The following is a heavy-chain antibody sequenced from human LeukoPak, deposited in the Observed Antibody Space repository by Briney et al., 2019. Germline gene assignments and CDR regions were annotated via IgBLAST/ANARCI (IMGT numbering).Heavy chain of an antibody. J-gene: IGHJ4*02. D-gene: IGHD2-15*01. CDR1: GGSFSGYY. CDR2: INHSGST. Sequence: PSETLSRTCAVYGGSFSGYYWSWLRQPPGKGLEWIGEINHSGSTNYNPSLKSRVTISVDTSKNQFSLKLSSVTAADTAVYYCARTRHGYCSGGSCYSVSPWGQGTLVTVSS. V-gene: IGHV4-34*01. CDR3: ARTRHGYCSGGSCYSVSP.